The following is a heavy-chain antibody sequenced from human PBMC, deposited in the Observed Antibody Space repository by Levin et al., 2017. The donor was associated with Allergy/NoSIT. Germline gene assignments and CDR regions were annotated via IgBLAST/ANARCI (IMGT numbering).Heavy chain of an antibody. CDR3: GRGGGPDAFAI. V-gene: IGHV3-66*01. Sequence: ESLKISCAASGFSVRSYYMSWVRQAPGKGLQWVSVIYSGGTTHYVDSVKDRFTISRDNLKNTVYLQLNSLRTEDTAMYFCGRGGGPDAFAIWGQGTMVTVSS. J-gene: IGHJ3*02. CDR2: IYSGGTT. D-gene: IGHD3-16*01. CDR1: GFSVRSYY.